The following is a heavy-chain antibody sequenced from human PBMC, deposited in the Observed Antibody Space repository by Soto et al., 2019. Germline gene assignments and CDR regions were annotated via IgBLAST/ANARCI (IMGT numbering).Heavy chain of an antibody. CDR1: GFTFSSHS. D-gene: IGHD3-10*01. CDR2: INPVSTYI. V-gene: IGHV3-21*01. J-gene: IGHJ4*02. CDR3: ARAYYFGSGTSYTLYY. Sequence: GSLRLSCAASGFTFSSHSMNWVRQAPGKGLEWVSSINPVSTYIYYADSVKGRFTISRDSAKNSLFLQMNSLRVEDTALYFCARAYYFGSGTSYTLYYWGQRTQVTVSS.